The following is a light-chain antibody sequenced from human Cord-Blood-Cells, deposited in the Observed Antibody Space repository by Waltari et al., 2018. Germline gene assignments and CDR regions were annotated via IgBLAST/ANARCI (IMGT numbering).Light chain of an antibody. Sequence: SSELTQDPAVSVALGQTVRITCQGDSLRSYYASWYQQKPGQDTVLAIYGKTNRPSGIPDRFAGSSSGNTASLTITGAQAEDEADYYWNSRDSSGNHVVFGGGTKLTVL. V-gene: IGLV3-19*01. CDR2: GKT. J-gene: IGLJ2*01. CDR1: SLRSYY. CDR3: NSRDSSGNHVV.